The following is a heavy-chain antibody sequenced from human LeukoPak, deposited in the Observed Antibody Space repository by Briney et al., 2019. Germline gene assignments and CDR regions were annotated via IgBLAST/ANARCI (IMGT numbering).Heavy chain of an antibody. J-gene: IGHJ4*02. CDR1: GGSFSGYY. Sequence: SETLSLTCAVYGGSFSGYYWSWIRQPAGKGLEWIGRIYTSGSTNYNPSLKSRVTMSVDTSKNQFSLKLSSVTAADTAVYYCASFYGDYVGYFDYWGQGTLVTVSS. D-gene: IGHD4-17*01. V-gene: IGHV4-59*10. CDR3: ASFYGDYVGYFDY. CDR2: IYTSGST.